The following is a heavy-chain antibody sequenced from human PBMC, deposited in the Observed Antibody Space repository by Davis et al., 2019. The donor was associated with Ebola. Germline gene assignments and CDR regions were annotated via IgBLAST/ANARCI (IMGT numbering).Heavy chain of an antibody. CDR2: IIPIFGTA. D-gene: IGHD3-10*01. V-gene: IGHV1-69*13. CDR3: ASGWGFGETYYYYYGMDV. J-gene: IGHJ6*02. Sequence: SVKVSCKASGGTFSSYAISWVRQAPGQGLEWMGGIIPIFGTANYAQKFQGRVTITADESTSTAYMELSSLRSEDTAVYYCASGWGFGETYYYYYGMDVWGQGTTVTVSS. CDR1: GGTFSSYA.